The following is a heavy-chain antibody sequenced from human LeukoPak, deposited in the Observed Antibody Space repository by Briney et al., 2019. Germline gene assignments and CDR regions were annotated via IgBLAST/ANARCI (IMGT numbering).Heavy chain of an antibody. CDR2: IYHSGST. CDR1: GGSISSGGYS. Sequence: SQTLSLTCAVSGGSISSGGYSWSWIRQPPGKGLEWIGYIYHSGSTYYNPSLKSRVTISVDRSKNQFSLKLSSVTAADTAVYYCARVSPPLYYYDSRGYYFDYWGQGTLVTVSS. J-gene: IGHJ4*02. V-gene: IGHV4-30-2*01. D-gene: IGHD3-22*01. CDR3: ARVSPPLYYYDSRGYYFDY.